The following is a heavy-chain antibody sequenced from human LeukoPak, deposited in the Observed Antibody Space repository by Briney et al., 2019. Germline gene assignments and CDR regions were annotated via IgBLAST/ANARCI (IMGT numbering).Heavy chain of an antibody. CDR2: TNPRGGSP. Sequence: ASVKVSCKASGYTFTSYYLDWVRQAPGQGLEWMGITNPRGGSPRYAQKFKGRVIMTRDMSTSTAYMELSSLRSEDTAVYYCARDGTHYYGSGSYYVESNWFDPWGQGTLVTVSS. CDR1: GYTFTSYY. D-gene: IGHD3-10*01. J-gene: IGHJ5*02. V-gene: IGHV1-46*01. CDR3: ARDGTHYYGSGSYYVESNWFDP.